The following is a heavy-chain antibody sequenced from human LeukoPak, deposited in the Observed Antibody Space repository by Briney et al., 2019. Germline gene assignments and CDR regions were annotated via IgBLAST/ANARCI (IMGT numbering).Heavy chain of an antibody. Sequence: GGSLRLSCAASGFTFNNAWMTWVRQAPGKGLEWVGRIKSKTDDATTDFAAPVKGRFTISRDDSRNTVYLQMNSLETEDTAVYYCTTASKRQHFDYWGQGTLVTVSS. J-gene: IGHJ4*02. CDR3: TTASKRQHFDY. CDR2: IKSKTDDATT. CDR1: GFTFNNAW. V-gene: IGHV3-15*01.